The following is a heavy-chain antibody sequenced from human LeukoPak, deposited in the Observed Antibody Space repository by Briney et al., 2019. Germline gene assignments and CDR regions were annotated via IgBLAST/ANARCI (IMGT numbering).Heavy chain of an antibody. CDR3: AKANDFWSGYFYCMDV. Sequence: GGSLRLSCAASGFTFSSYAMSWVRQAPGKGLEWVSAISGSGGSTYYADSVKGRFTISRDNSKNTLYLQMNSLRAEDTAVYYCAKANDFWSGYFYCMDVWGKGTTVTVSS. V-gene: IGHV3-23*01. CDR1: GFTFSSYA. CDR2: ISGSGGST. J-gene: IGHJ6*03. D-gene: IGHD3-3*01.